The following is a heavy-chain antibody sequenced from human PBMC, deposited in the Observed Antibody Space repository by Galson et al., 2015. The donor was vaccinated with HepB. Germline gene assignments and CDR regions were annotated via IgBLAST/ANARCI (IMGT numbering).Heavy chain of an antibody. CDR1: GGTFSSYA. D-gene: IGHD6-19*01. CDR2: IIPIFGTA. V-gene: IGHV1-69*13. J-gene: IGHJ4*02. CDR3: ARVRGQWLVQYYFDY. Sequence: SVKVSCKASGGTFSSYAISWVRQAPGQGLEWMGGIIPIFGTANYAQKFQGRVTITADESTSTAYMELSSLRSEDTAVYYCARVRGQWLVQYYFDYWGQGTLVTVSS.